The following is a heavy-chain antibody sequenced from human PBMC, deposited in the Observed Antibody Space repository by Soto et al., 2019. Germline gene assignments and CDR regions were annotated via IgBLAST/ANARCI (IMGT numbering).Heavy chain of an antibody. Sequence: SGPTLVNPTPTLTLTCTFTGFSLTTHGMCVSWIRQPPGKALEWLARIDWDDDKAYSTSLKKRVTISKNTTENNVVLTMTNMDPVDTAMYYCVRTLKSYSYAFDYWGQ. D-gene: IGHD3-16*01. CDR2: IDWDDDK. CDR3: VRTLKSYSYAFDY. CDR1: GFSLTTHGMC. J-gene: IGHJ4*02. V-gene: IGHV2-70*11.